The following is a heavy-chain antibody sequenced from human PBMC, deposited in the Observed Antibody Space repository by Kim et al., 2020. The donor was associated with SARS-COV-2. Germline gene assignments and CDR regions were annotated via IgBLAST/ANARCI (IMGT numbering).Heavy chain of an antibody. V-gene: IGHV3-49*03. CDR2: IRGRGYGATT. D-gene: IGHD3-9*01. Sequence: GGSLRLSCTASGFTFGDYAMNWFRQAPGKGLEWVGFIRGRGYGATTQYAASVKGRFTISRDDSKTIAYLQMNNLKIEDTAVYFCTRDYDILTGYNKGDAFDIWGQGTMVTVSS. CDR1: GFTFGDYA. CDR3: TRDYDILTGYNKGDAFDI. J-gene: IGHJ3*02.